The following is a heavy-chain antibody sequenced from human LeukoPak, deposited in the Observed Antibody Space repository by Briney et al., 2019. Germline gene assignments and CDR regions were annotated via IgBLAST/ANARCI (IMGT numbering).Heavy chain of an antibody. CDR3: ARDRVTIFGVVNLDY. J-gene: IGHJ4*02. Sequence: GGSLRLSCAAAGFNFNKFDGISWVRQAPGKGLEWVSYISSSSSTIYYADSVKGRFTISRDNAKNSLYLQMNSLRDEDTAVYYCARDRVTIFGVVNLDYWGQGTLVTVSS. V-gene: IGHV3-48*02. D-gene: IGHD3-3*01. CDR1: GFNFNKFDG. CDR2: ISSSSSTI.